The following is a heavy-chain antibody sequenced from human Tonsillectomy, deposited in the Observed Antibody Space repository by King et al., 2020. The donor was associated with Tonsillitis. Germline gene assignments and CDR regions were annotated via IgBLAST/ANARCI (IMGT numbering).Heavy chain of an antibody. CDR3: ARERNTGSYSRLDY. D-gene: IGHD1-26*01. CDR1: GFYFNSYG. Sequence: VQLVESGGGVVQPGRSLRLSFAASGFYFNSYGMHLVRQAPGQGLEGVSGIWDDGSNQYYTYFMKGRFTISRDNSKSTLYLQMNDLRAEATAVYYCARERNTGSYSRLDYWGQGTLVTVSS. CDR2: IWDDGSNQ. V-gene: IGHV3-33*01. J-gene: IGHJ4*02.